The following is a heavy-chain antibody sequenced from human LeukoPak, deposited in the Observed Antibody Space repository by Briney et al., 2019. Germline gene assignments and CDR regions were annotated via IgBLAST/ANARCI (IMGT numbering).Heavy chain of an antibody. D-gene: IGHD3-22*01. CDR3: ARDQYYDSKAWFDP. J-gene: IGHJ5*02. CDR2: IIPIFGTA. CDR1: GGTFSNYA. Sequence: SVKVSCKASGGTFSNYAISWVRQAPGQGLEWMGGIIPIFGTANYAQKLQGRVTMTTDTSTSTAYMELRSLRSDDTAVYYCARDQYYDSKAWFDPWGQGTLVTVSS. V-gene: IGHV1-69*05.